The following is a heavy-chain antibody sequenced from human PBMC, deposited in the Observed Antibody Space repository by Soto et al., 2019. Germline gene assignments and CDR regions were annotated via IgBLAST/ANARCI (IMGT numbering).Heavy chain of an antibody. D-gene: IGHD3-10*01. V-gene: IGHV1-46*01. CDR3: AKGRRNTF. J-gene: IGHJ4*02. Sequence: QVQLLQSGAEVKKPGASVKISCKASGYTFSFDYLSWVRRAPGQGLQWMGKINPDGGATTYAQSFQGGVPITSDASTGTVYMELSSLTSDDTAVYYCAKGRRNTFWGQGTLVSVSS. CDR1: GYTFSFDY. CDR2: INPDGGAT.